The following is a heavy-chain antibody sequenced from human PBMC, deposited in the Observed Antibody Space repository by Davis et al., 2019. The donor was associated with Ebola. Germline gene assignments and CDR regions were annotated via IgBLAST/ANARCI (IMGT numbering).Heavy chain of an antibody. CDR1: GYTFSAYW. V-gene: IGHV1-46*01. CDR3: ALLQEHL. J-gene: IGHJ6*01. Sequence: ASVKVSCKASGYTFSAYWLHWVRQAPGQGLEWMGIINPNHDGGSYAQSFEGRLSITRDMPANTAYMELRSFHQGPIGLPPGALLQEHLWG. CDR2: INPNHDGG. D-gene: IGHD1-26*01.